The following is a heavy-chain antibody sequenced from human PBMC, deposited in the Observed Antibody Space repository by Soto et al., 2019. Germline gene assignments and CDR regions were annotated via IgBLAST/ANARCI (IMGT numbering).Heavy chain of an antibody. Sequence: GGSLSLSCAASGFTFSTYSMNWVRQAPGKGLEWVSSISFITSYIYYADSVKGRFTISRDNAKNSLYLQMDSLRAEDTAVYYCARVESARYCSGGTCYSGYWGQGTLVTVSS. D-gene: IGHD2-15*01. CDR3: ARVESARYCSGGTCYSGY. CDR1: GFTFSTYS. CDR2: ISFITSYI. J-gene: IGHJ4*02. V-gene: IGHV3-21*01.